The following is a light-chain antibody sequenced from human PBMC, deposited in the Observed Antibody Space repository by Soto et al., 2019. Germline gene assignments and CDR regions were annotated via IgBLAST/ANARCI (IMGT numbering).Light chain of an antibody. V-gene: IGKV1-39*01. CDR3: QQSFTTPHT. CDR2: GAS. CDR1: QSISRH. J-gene: IGKJ4*01. Sequence: DIQMTQSPSSLSASVGDRVTLTCRASQSISRHLNWYQQKSGKAPQLLIYGASTLQSGVPSRFRGSGSETGFTLTISSLQPEDFATYYCQQSFTTPHTFGGGTRVEIK.